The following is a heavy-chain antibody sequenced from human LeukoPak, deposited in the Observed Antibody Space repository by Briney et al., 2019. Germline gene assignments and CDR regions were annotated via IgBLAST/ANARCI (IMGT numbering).Heavy chain of an antibody. Sequence: ASVKVSCKASGYTFTSYGISWVRQAPGQGLEWMGWINPNSGGTNYAQKFQGRVTMTRDTSISTAYMELSRLRSDDTAVYYCARDEQQQWFDPWGQGTLVTVSS. D-gene: IGHD6-13*01. CDR3: ARDEQQQWFDP. CDR2: INPNSGGT. CDR1: GYTFTSYG. V-gene: IGHV1-2*02. J-gene: IGHJ5*02.